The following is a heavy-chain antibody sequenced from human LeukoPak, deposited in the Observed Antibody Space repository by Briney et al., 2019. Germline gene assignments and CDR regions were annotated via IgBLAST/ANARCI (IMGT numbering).Heavy chain of an antibody. CDR3: GGYSSGWYD. CDR2: ISGSGSTI. D-gene: IGHD6-19*01. V-gene: IGHV3-11*04. J-gene: IGHJ4*02. Sequence: GGSLRLSCAASGFAFNDFYMSWIRQAPGKGLEWVSYISGSGSTIYYADSVKGRFTISRDNAKNSLYPQMNSLRAEDTAVYYCGGYSSGWYDWGQGTLVTVSS. CDR1: GFAFNDFY.